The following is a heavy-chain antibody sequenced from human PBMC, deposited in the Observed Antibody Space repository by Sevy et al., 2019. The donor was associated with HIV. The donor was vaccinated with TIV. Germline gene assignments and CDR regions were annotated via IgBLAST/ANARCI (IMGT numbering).Heavy chain of an antibody. CDR2: IWNDGNDK. CDR1: GFSISKYA. D-gene: IGHD5-18*01. J-gene: IGHJ4*02. Sequence: GGSLRLSCVASGFSISKYAMHWVRQAPGKGLEWVAVIWNDGNDKSYADSVKGRFTISRDNAKNTLYLQMNSLRAEDTAIYYCATEYNNGYDYWGQGTMVTVSS. CDR3: ATEYNNGYDY. V-gene: IGHV3-33*01.